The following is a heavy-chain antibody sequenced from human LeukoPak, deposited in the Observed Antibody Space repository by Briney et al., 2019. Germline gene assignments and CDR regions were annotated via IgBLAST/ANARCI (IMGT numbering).Heavy chain of an antibody. Sequence: ASVKVSCKASGYTFTGYYMHWVRQAPGQGLEWMGWINPNSGGTNYAQKFQGRVTMTRDTSISTAYMELSRLRSDDTAVYYCAKGEYYGSGSYDYWGQGTLVTVSS. D-gene: IGHD3-10*01. CDR1: GYTFTGYY. CDR2: INPNSGGT. V-gene: IGHV1-2*02. J-gene: IGHJ4*02. CDR3: AKGEYYGSGSYDY.